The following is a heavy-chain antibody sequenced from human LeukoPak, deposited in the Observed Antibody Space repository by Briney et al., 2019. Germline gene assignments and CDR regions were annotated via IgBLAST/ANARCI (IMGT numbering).Heavy chain of an antibody. CDR3: ARRRDLYSGSYYPFDY. V-gene: IGHV5-51*01. CDR2: NYPGDSDA. Sequence: GASLQISCQGSGYSFTSYWIGWVRPMPGKGLKWMGINYPGDSDARYSPSFQGQVTISADKSISTAYLQWSSLKASDTAMYYCARRRDLYSGSYYPFDYWGQGTLVTVSS. J-gene: IGHJ4*02. CDR1: GYSFTSYW. D-gene: IGHD1-26*01.